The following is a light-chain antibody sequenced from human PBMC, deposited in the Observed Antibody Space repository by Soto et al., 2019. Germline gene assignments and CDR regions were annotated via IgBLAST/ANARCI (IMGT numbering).Light chain of an antibody. CDR3: QKYNSAPWT. CDR2: GAS. Sequence: DIQMTQPPSSLSASVGDRVTITCRASLGISNYLAWYQQKPGKVPKLLIYGASTLQPGVPSRFSGRGSGTDFTLTISSLQPEDVATYYCQKYNSAPWTFGQGTKVEIK. V-gene: IGKV1-27*01. J-gene: IGKJ1*01. CDR1: LGISNY.